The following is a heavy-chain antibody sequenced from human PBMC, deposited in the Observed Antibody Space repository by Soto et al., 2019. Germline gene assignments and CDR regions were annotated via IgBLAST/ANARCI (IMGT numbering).Heavy chain of an antibody. CDR2: IYYSGST. CDR1: GGSISSGGYY. V-gene: IGHV4-31*03. D-gene: IGHD1-26*01. J-gene: IGHJ4*02. Sequence: PSETLSLTCTVSGGSISSGGYYWSWIRQHPGKGLEWIGYIYYSGSTYYNPSLKSRVTISVDTSKNQFSLKLSSVTAADTAVYYCARTRNLGATIDYWGQGTLVTVSS. CDR3: ARTRNLGATIDY.